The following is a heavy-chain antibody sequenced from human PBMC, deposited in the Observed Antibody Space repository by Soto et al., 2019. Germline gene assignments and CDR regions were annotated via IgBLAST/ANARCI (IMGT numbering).Heavy chain of an antibody. CDR1: GFTFSGYA. CDR3: AKSPGMYYYDSSGYYHYDY. Sequence: GGSLRLSCAASGFTFSGYAMSWVRQAPGKGLEWVSGISGSGVRTYYADSVKGRFTISRDNSKNTLYLQMNSLRAEDTAVYYCAKSPGMYYYDSSGYYHYDYWGQGTLVTVSS. V-gene: IGHV3-23*01. J-gene: IGHJ4*02. CDR2: ISGSGVRT. D-gene: IGHD3-22*01.